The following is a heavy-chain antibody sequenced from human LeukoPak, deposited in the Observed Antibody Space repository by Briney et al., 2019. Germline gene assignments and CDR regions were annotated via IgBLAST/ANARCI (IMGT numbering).Heavy chain of an antibody. CDR2: INWNSDSI. CDR1: GFTFDDYA. J-gene: IGHJ4*02. Sequence: PGGSLRLSCAVSGFTFDDYAMHWVRQVPGKGLEWVSGINWNSDSIGYADSVKGRFTISRDNSKNTLYLQMNSLRPEDTAVYYCAGHFGAWHYFDYWGQGTLVTVSS. CDR3: AGHFGAWHYFDY. V-gene: IGHV3-9*01. D-gene: IGHD3-3*01.